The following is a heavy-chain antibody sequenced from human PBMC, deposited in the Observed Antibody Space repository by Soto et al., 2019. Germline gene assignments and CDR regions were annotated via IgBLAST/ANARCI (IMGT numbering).Heavy chain of an antibody. D-gene: IGHD5-12*01. CDR1: GASFTGYY. J-gene: IGHJ4*02. CDR2: IKHWGGT. Sequence: QLQQWGAGLLKPSETLSLNCAVNGASFTGYYWSWIRQPPGKGLEWIGEIKHWGGTNYSPSLRGRVTISADTSKNHGALKLNSVTGADTAVYYCARGQEGIVATHWDQGTLVTVSS. CDR3: ARGQEGIVATH. V-gene: IGHV4-34*01.